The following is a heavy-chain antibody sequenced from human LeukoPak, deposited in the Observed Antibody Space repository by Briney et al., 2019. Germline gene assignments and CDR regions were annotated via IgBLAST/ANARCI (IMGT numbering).Heavy chain of an antibody. CDR3: ATSGSYYRFEY. Sequence: GGSLRLSCAASGFTFSSYGMHWVRQAPGKGLEWGAVIWYDGGNKYYADSVKGRFTISRDNSKNTLYLQMNSLRAEDTAVYYCATSGSYYRFEYWGQGTLVTVSS. V-gene: IGHV3-33*01. CDR1: GFTFSSYG. CDR2: IWYDGGNK. D-gene: IGHD1-26*01. J-gene: IGHJ4*02.